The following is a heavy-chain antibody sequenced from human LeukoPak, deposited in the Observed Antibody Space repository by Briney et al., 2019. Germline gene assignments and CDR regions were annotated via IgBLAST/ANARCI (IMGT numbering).Heavy chain of an antibody. J-gene: IGHJ4*02. CDR2: INPNSGGT. Sequence: ASVKVSCKASGYTFTGYYMHWVRQAPGQGLEWMGWINPNSGGTNYAQKFQGRVTMTRDTSISTAYMELSRLRSDDTAVYYCARDSLRYSSGWYPYYFDYWGQGTLVTVSS. CDR3: ARDSLRYSSGWYPYYFDY. CDR1: GYTFTGYY. D-gene: IGHD6-19*01. V-gene: IGHV1-2*02.